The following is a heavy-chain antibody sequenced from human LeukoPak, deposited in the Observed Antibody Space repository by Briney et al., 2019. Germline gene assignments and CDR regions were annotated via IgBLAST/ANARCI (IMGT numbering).Heavy chain of an antibody. J-gene: IGHJ3*02. V-gene: IGHV3-53*01. CDR3: AREFDGGSYLSVGDAFDI. CDR2: IYSDDST. Sequence: GGSLRLSCAASGFTVSSNYMSWVRQAPGKGLEWVSLIYSDDSTYYADSVKGRFTISRDTSKNTLYLQMNSLRAEDTAVYYCAREFDGGSYLSVGDAFDIWGQGTMVIVPS. CDR1: GFTVSSNY. D-gene: IGHD1-26*01.